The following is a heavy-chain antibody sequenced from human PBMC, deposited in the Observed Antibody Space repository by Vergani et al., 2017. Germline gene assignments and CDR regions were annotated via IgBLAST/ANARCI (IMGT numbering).Heavy chain of an antibody. D-gene: IGHD1-20*01. CDR3: ARIFDSITGTTGWFDP. CDR1: GFSLSTSGVG. V-gene: IGHV2-5*01. CDR2: IYWNDDK. J-gene: IGHJ5*02. Sequence: QITLKESGPTLVKPTQTLTLTCTFSGFSLSTSGVGVGWIRQPPGKALEWLALIYWNDDKRYSPSLKSRLTITKDTSKNQVVLTMTNMDPVDTATYYCARIFDSITGTTGWFDPWGQGTLVTVSS.